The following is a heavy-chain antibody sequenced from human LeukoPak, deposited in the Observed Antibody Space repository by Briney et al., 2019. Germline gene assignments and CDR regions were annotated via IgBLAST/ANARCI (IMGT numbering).Heavy chain of an antibody. CDR3: ASWGVVVTALGAFDI. CDR2: IIPIFGTA. J-gene: IGHJ3*02. D-gene: IGHD2-21*02. CDR1: GGTFSSYA. Sequence: SVKVSCKASGGTFSSYAISWVRQAPGQGLEWMGGIIPIFGTANYAQKFQGRVTITADKSTSTAYMELSSLRSEDTAVYYCASWGVVVTALGAFDIWGQGTMVTVSS. V-gene: IGHV1-69*06.